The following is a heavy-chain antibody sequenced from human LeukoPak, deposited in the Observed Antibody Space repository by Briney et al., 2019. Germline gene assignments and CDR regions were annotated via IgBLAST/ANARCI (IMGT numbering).Heavy chain of an antibody. V-gene: IGHV3-23*01. CDR3: ARRTSYYFPY. J-gene: IGHJ4*02. Sequence: GGSLRLSCAASGFTFSRYAMSWVRQAPGKGLEWVSTITGSGDSADYADSVKGRFTISRDNGKNTLYLEVNSLRVEDTAVYYCARRTSYYFPYWGQGTQVTVSS. CDR2: ITGSGDSA. CDR1: GFTFSRYA.